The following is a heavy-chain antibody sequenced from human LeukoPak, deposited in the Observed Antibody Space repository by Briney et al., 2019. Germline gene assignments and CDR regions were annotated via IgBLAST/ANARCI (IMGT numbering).Heavy chain of an antibody. J-gene: IGHJ6*02. V-gene: IGHV1-8*01. CDR3: AREGESHYYYYGMDV. Sequence: ASVKVSCKASGYTFTSYDINWVRQATGQGLEWMGWMNPNSGNTGYAQKFQGRVTMTRNTSISTAYMELSSLRSEDTAVYYCAREGESHYYYYGMDVWGQGTTVTVSS. CDR1: GYTFTSYD. D-gene: IGHD5-24*01. CDR2: MNPNSGNT.